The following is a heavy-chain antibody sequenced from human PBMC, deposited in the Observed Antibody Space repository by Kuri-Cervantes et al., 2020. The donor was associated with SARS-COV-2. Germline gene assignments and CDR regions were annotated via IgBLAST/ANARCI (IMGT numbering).Heavy chain of an antibody. V-gene: IGHV3-53*01. D-gene: IGHD3-22*01. CDR1: GFTVSSNY. CDR2: IYSGGST. J-gene: IGHJ3*02. CDR3: ARSTPFRRLVVISQGGAFDI. Sequence: GESLKISCAASGFTVSSNYMSWVRQAPGKGLEWVSVIYSGGSTYYADSVQGRFTISRDNSKNTLYLQMNSLRVEDTAVYYCARSTPFRRLVVISQGGAFDIWGQGTMVTVSS.